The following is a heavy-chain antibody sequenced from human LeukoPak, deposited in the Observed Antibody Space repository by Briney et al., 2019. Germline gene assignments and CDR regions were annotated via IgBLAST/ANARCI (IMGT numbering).Heavy chain of an antibody. D-gene: IGHD4-17*01. Sequence: ASVKVSCKASGGTFSSYAISWVRQAPGQGLEGMGRIIPIFGTANYAQKFQGRVTITTDESTSTAYMELSSLRSEDTAVYYCARELTVTPEGWFDPWGQGTLVTVSS. CDR1: GGTFSSYA. V-gene: IGHV1-69*05. CDR2: IIPIFGTA. CDR3: ARELTVTPEGWFDP. J-gene: IGHJ5*02.